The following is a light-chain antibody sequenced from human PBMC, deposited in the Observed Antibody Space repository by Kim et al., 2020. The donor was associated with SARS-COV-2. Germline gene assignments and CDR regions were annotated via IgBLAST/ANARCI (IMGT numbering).Light chain of an antibody. CDR1: QSIYSY. CDR2: KAS. V-gene: IGKV1-5*03. J-gene: IGKJ5*01. Sequence: ASVGDRVTITCRASQSIYSYLAWYQQKPGNVPKILIYKASTLESGVTSRFSSSESGTEFTLTISSLQPDDFATYYCQQFYTYPITFGRGTRLEIK. CDR3: QQFYTYPIT.